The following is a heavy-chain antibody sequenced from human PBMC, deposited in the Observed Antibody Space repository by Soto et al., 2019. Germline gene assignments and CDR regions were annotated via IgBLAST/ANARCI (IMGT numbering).Heavy chain of an antibody. CDR1: GDSVSTNSAT. J-gene: IGHJ4*02. Sequence: PSQTLSLTCAISGDSVSTNSATWDWIRQSPSRGLEWLGRTYYRSKWYNDYAVSVKGRITINPDTSNNQLSLQLNSVTPADTAVYYCASWPSSSWYVDYFDYWGQGTLVTVSS. V-gene: IGHV6-1*01. CDR2: TYYRSKWYN. D-gene: IGHD6-13*01. CDR3: ASWPSSSWYVDYFDY.